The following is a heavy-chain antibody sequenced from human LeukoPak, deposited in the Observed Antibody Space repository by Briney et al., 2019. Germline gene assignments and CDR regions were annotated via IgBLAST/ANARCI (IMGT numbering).Heavy chain of an antibody. Sequence: QSWGSLRLSCTASGFTFGDYAMSWVRQAPGKGLEWVGFIRSKAYGGTTEYAASVKGRFTISRDDSKSIAYLQMNSLKTEDTAVYYCTLTFGDYFDYWGQGTLVTVSS. CDR2: IRSKAYGGTT. J-gene: IGHJ4*02. V-gene: IGHV3-49*04. D-gene: IGHD3-16*01. CDR3: TLTFGDYFDY. CDR1: GFTFGDYA.